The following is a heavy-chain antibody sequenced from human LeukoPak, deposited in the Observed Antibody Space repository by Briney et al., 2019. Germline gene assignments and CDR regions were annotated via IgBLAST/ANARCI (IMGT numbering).Heavy chain of an antibody. CDR1: GFTFSSYG. CDR3: AKVHPLGAAAPFDY. V-gene: IGHV3-30*02. D-gene: IGHD6-13*01. CDR2: IRYDGSNK. J-gene: IGHJ4*02. Sequence: GGSLRLSCAASGFTFSSYGMHWVRQAPGKGLEWVAFIRYDGSNKYYADSVKGRFTISRDNSKNTLYLQMNSLRAEDTAVYYCAKVHPLGAAAPFDYWGQGTLVTVSS.